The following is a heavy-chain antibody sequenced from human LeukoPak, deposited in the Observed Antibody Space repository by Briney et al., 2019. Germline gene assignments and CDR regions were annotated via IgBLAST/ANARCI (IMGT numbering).Heavy chain of an antibody. CDR2: TYYRSKWYN. J-gene: IGHJ4*02. D-gene: IGHD1-1*01. CDR1: GDSVSSNSAA. CDR3: TRDGMRVLDY. Sequence: SQTLSLTCAISGDSVSSNSAAWNWIRQSPSRGLEWLGRTYYRSKWYNDYAVSVKSRIVINPDTSKNQFSLQLSSVTPEDTAVYYRTRDGMRVLDYWGQGILVTVSS. V-gene: IGHV6-1*01.